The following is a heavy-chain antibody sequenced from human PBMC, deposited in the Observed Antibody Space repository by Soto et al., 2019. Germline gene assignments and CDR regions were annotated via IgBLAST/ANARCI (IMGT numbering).Heavy chain of an antibody. D-gene: IGHD1-26*01. J-gene: IGHJ6*02. Sequence: QVHLVESGGGVVQPGSSLRLSCAASEFTFRIFAMHWLRQSPGKGLEWVAVISYDGSRKADSVKGRFTVSRDNSWNTLYLQMNSLMAEDTAIYYCARGEREDIEEVVGVRPGEYSMDVWGQGTTVTVSS. CDR2: ISYDGSRK. CDR3: ARGEREDIEEVVGVRPGEYSMDV. CDR1: EFTFRIFA. V-gene: IGHV3-30-3*01.